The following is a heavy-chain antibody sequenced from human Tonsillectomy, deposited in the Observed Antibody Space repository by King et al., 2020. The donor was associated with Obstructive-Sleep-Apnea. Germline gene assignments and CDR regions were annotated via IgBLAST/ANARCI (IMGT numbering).Heavy chain of an antibody. V-gene: IGHV4-4*02. CDR1: GGSISSDLW. CDR3: AREGFLQGFDY. CDR2: IYQSGRT. Sequence: QLQESGPGLVKPSGTLSLTCAVSGGSISSDLWWSWVRQAPGKGLEWIGGIYQSGRTNDNPSLKSLVTISIDKSKNQFSLKLNSVTVADTAVYYCAREGFLQGFDYWGQGTLVTVSS. J-gene: IGHJ4*02.